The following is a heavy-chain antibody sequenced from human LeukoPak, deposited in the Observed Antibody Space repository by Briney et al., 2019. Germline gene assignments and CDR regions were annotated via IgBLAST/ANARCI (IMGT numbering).Heavy chain of an antibody. V-gene: IGHV3-7*03. D-gene: IGHD6-13*01. CDR1: GFTFSSYW. J-gene: IGHJ4*02. Sequence: PGGSLRLSRAASGFTFSSYWMSWVRQAPGKGLEWVANIKQDGSEKYYVDSVKGRFTISRDNAKNPLYLQMNSLRAEDTAVYYCAREAPGWYSSSWFDYWGQGTLVTVSS. CDR2: IKQDGSEK. CDR3: AREAPGWYSSSWFDY.